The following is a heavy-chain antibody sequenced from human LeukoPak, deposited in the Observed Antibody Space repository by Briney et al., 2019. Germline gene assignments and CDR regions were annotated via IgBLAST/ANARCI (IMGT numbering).Heavy chain of an antibody. V-gene: IGHV4-38-2*01. D-gene: IGHD2-2*01. Sequence: SETLSLTCAVSGYSISSGYYWGWIRQPPGKGLEWIGSIYHSGSTYYNPSLKSRVTISVDTSKNQFSPKLSSVTAADTAVYYCARGFDIVVVPAYNWFDPWGQGTLVTVSS. J-gene: IGHJ5*02. CDR1: GYSISSGYY. CDR2: IYHSGST. CDR3: ARGFDIVVVPAYNWFDP.